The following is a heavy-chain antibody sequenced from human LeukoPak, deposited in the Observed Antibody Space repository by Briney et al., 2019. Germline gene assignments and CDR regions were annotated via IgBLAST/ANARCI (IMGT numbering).Heavy chain of an antibody. Sequence: SETLSLTCSVSGGSISSTSSYWGWIRQPPGEGLEWIGSIHYSGRTSYNPSLNRRVTMSVDTSKNQFSLNLNSVTAADAAVYYCAREGGGQIAAVGTGVFDVWGQGTMVTVSS. J-gene: IGHJ3*01. V-gene: IGHV4-39*07. CDR2: IHYSGRT. CDR3: AREGGGQIAAVGTGVFDV. CDR1: GGSISSTSSY. D-gene: IGHD6-13*01.